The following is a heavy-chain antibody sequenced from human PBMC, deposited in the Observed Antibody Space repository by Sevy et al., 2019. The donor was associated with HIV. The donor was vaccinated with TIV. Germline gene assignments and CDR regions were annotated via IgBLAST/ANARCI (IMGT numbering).Heavy chain of an antibody. CDR2: ISYDGSNK. CDR3: ARAERWIPQKIGAFDI. Sequence: GGSLRLSCAASGFTFSSYAMHWVRQAPGKGLEWVAVISYDGSNKYYADSVKGRFTISRDNSKNTLYLQMNSLRAEDTAVYYCARAERWIPQKIGAFDIWGQGTMVTVSS. V-gene: IGHV3-30-3*01. CDR1: GFTFSSYA. D-gene: IGHD5-18*01. J-gene: IGHJ3*02.